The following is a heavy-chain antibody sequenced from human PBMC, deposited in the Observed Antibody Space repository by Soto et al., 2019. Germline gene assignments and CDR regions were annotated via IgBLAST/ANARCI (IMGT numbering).Heavy chain of an antibody. CDR3: VEIIWGY. CDR1: GFSFSRYW. V-gene: IGHV3-7*03. Sequence: EVQLVESGGGLVQPGGSLRLSCVASGFSFSRYWMSWVRQAPVKGLEWVANINQDGSEEYYVDSVKGRFTISRDNAKNSLYLQMNSLRAEDTAVYYCVEIIWGYWGQGTLVSVSP. CDR2: INQDGSEE. D-gene: IGHD7-27*01. J-gene: IGHJ4*02.